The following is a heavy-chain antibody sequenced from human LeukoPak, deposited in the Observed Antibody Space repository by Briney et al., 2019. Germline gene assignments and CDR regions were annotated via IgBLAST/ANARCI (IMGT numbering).Heavy chain of an antibody. CDR3: AKMRPSSGWCYDY. CDR1: GFSFNDYG. V-gene: IGHV3-30*02. CDR2: IRYDGNNQ. Sequence: PGGSLRLSCAASGFSFNDYGMHWVRQAPGKGLEWVAFIRYDGNNQYYADSVKGRFTISRDNSKNTLYLQMNSLRAEDTPVYYCAKMRPSSGWCYDYWGQGPLVTVSS. J-gene: IGHJ4*02. D-gene: IGHD6-19*01.